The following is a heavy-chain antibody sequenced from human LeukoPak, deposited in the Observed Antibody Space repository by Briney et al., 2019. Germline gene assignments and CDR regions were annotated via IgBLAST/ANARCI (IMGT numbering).Heavy chain of an antibody. J-gene: IGHJ4*02. CDR2: IYYSGST. V-gene: IGHV4-39*07. D-gene: IGHD6-6*01. CDR3: ARDGYASSSSGGWGYFDY. CDR1: GGSISSSSYY. Sequence: SETLSLTCTVSGGSISSSSYYWGWIRQPPGKGLEWIGSIYYSGSTYYNPSLKSRVTISVDTSKNQFSLKLSSVTAADTAVYYCARDGYASSSSGGWGYFDYWGQGTLVTVSS.